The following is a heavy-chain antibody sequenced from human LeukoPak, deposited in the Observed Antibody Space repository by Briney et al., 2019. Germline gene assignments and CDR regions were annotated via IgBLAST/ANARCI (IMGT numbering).Heavy chain of an antibody. Sequence: ASVKVPCKASGYTFTSYGISWVRQAPGQGLEWMGWISAYNGNTNYAQKLQGRVTMTTDTSTSTAYMELRSLRSDDTAVYYCARVTAAPPYYGMDVWGQGTTVTVSS. CDR3: ARVTAAPPYYGMDV. D-gene: IGHD1-14*01. V-gene: IGHV1-18*01. J-gene: IGHJ6*02. CDR1: GYTFTSYG. CDR2: ISAYNGNT.